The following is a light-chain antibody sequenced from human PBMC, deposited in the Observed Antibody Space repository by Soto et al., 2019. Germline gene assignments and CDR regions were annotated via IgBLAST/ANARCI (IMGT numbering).Light chain of an antibody. J-gene: IGKJ2*03. Sequence: EIVLTQSPGTLSLSPGERATLSCRASQSVSSSYLAWYQQKPGQAPRLLIYGASSRATGIPDRFSGSGSGTDFTLTISGLEPEDVAVYYCQQYGRSPPYSFGQGTKLEIK. CDR1: QSVSSSY. CDR2: GAS. V-gene: IGKV3-20*01. CDR3: QQYGRSPPYS.